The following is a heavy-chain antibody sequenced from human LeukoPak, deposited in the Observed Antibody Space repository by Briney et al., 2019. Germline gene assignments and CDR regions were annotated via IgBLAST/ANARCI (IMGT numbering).Heavy chain of an antibody. V-gene: IGHV4-59*01. D-gene: IGHD5-24*01. CDR2: IYYSGST. CDR3: ARGRDGYNYNY. J-gene: IGHJ4*02. CDR1: GGSISSYY. Sequence: SETLSLTCTVSGGSISSYYWSWIRQPPGKGLEWIGYIYYSGSTNYNPSLKSRVSISVDTSKNQFSLKLSSVTAADTAVYYCARGRDGYNYNYWGQGTLVTVSS.